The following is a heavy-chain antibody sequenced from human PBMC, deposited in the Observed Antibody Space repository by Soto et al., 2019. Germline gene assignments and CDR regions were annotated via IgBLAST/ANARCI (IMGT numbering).Heavy chain of an antibody. V-gene: IGHV3-74*01. CDR2: IYNDGTYS. CDR3: TRGPRPISTGTGAY. J-gene: IGHJ4*02. D-gene: IGHD3-10*01. CDR1: GFIFKMYW. Sequence: LRLSCAASGFIFKMYWMHWVRQSPGKGLVWISRIYNDGTYSDYADSVRGRFTISRDNVNDTLYLQMNSLRAEDSGLYYCTRGPRPISTGTGAYWGKGTKVTV.